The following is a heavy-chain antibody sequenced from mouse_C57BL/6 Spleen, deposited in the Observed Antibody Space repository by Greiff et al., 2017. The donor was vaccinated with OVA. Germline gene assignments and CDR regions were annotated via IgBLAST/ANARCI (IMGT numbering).Heavy chain of an antibody. J-gene: IGHJ1*03. CDR3: ARWEYGSSYWYFDV. Sequence: QVQLQQPGAELVRPGTSVKLSCKASGYTFTSYWMHWVKQRPGQGLEWIGVIDPSDSYTNYNQKFKGKATLTVDTSSSTAYMQLSSLTSEDSAVYYCARWEYGSSYWYFDVWGTGTTVTVSS. D-gene: IGHD1-1*01. V-gene: IGHV1-59*01. CDR1: GYTFTSYW. CDR2: IDPSDSYT.